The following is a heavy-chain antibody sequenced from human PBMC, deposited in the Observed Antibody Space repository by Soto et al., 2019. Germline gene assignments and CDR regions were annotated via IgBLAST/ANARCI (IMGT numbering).Heavy chain of an antibody. Sequence: SVKVSCKASGGTFSSYTIRWVRQAPGQGLEWMGRMIPILGIANYAQKFQGRVTMTTNTSTSTAYMELSSLRSEDTAVYYCARGNYGDPVIDYWGQGTLVTVSS. J-gene: IGHJ4*02. CDR2: MIPILGIA. CDR3: ARGNYGDPVIDY. V-gene: IGHV1-69*02. CDR1: GGTFSSYT. D-gene: IGHD4-17*01.